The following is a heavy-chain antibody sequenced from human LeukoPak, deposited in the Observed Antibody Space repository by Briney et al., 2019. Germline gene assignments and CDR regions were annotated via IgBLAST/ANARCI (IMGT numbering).Heavy chain of an antibody. CDR2: IYYSGST. CDR3: ARDLARERKGDYYGSGSYTDWFDP. V-gene: IGHV4-59*01. D-gene: IGHD3-10*01. CDR1: GGSISSYY. Sequence: SETLSLTCTVSGGSISSYYWSWLRQPPGKGLEWIGYIYYSGSTNYNPSLKSRVTISVDTSKNQFSLKLSSVTAADTAVYYCARDLARERKGDYYGSGSYTDWFDPWGQGTLVTVSS. J-gene: IGHJ5*02.